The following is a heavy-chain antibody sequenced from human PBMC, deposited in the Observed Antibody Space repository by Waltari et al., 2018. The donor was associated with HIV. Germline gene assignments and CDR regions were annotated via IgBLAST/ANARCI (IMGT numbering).Heavy chain of an antibody. Sequence: QVQLVQSGAEVKKPGASVKVSCKASGYTFTNYYMHWVRQAPGQGLEWMGIINPRGGSTSYAQKFQGRLSMTRDTSTSTLYMEVSSLRSEDTAVYYCARLSNSYTKRGFDYWGQGTLVSVSS. CDR2: INPRGGST. CDR1: GYTFTNYY. D-gene: IGHD5-18*01. CDR3: ARLSNSYTKRGFDY. V-gene: IGHV1-46*01. J-gene: IGHJ4*02.